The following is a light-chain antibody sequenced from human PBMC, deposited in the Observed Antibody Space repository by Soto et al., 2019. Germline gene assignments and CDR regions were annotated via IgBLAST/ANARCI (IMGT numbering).Light chain of an antibody. Sequence: DLPMTQSPSSLSASVGDRVTISCRASQSISSFLNWYQQKPGKAPELLIYAASSLQSGGPSRFSGSGSGTDFTLAISRLQPEDFATSYCQESYCTPLFTFGQGTKLEIK. V-gene: IGKV1-39*01. CDR1: QSISSF. CDR2: AAS. CDR3: QESYCTPLFT. J-gene: IGKJ2*01.